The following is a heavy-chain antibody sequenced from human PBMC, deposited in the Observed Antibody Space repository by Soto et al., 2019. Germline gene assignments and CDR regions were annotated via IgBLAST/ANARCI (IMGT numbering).Heavy chain of an antibody. J-gene: IGHJ4*02. CDR3: ARSFYGSGSYYWTIDF. CDR1: GYTFTGYY. D-gene: IGHD3-10*01. CDR2: INPNSGGT. Sequence: ASVKVSCKASGYTFTGYYMHWVRQAPGQGLEWMGWINPNSGGTKYAQKFQGWVTMTRDTSINTAYMELSRLRSDDTAVYYCARSFYGSGSYYWTIDFWGQGTLVTVS. V-gene: IGHV1-2*04.